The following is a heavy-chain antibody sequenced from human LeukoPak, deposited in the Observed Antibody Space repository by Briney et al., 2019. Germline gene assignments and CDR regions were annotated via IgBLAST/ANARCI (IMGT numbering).Heavy chain of an antibody. CDR1: GFTVGSNY. CDR3: ARGIAVAHDAFDI. D-gene: IGHD6-19*01. V-gene: IGHV3-53*01. J-gene: IGHJ3*02. CDR2: IYSGGST. Sequence: PGGSLRLSCAASGFTVGSNYMSWVRQAPGKGLEWVSVIYSGGSTYYADSVKGRFTISRDNSKNTLYLQMNSLRAEDTAVYYCARGIAVAHDAFDIWGQGTMVTVSS.